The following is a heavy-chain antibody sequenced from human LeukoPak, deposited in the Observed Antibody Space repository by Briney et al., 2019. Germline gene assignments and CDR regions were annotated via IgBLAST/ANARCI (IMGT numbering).Heavy chain of an antibody. CDR3: ASYVLGDAFDI. Sequence: PGRSLRLSCAASGFTFSSYGMHWVRQAPGKGLEWVAVIWYDGSNKYYADSVKGRFTISRDNSKNTLYLQMNSLRAEDTAVYHCASYVLGDAFDIWGQGTMVTVSS. V-gene: IGHV3-33*01. CDR1: GFTFSSYG. D-gene: IGHD3-3*02. J-gene: IGHJ3*02. CDR2: IWYDGSNK.